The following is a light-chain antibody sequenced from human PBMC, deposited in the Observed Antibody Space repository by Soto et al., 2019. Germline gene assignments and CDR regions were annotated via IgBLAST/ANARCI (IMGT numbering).Light chain of an antibody. CDR2: GAS. Sequence: EVVMTQSPATLSVSPGERATLSCRASQSVSSNFAWYQQKPGQAPRLLIYGASTRATGIPARFSGSGSGTDFTLTISRLEPEDFAVYYCQQYGPSPMYTFGQGTNLEIK. CDR1: QSVSSN. V-gene: IGKV3-15*01. J-gene: IGKJ2*01. CDR3: QQYGPSPMYT.